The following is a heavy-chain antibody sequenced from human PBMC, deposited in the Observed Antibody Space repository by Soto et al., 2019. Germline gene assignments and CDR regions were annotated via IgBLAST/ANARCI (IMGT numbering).Heavy chain of an antibody. Sequence: QVLLRESGPGLVEPSQTLSLTCSVSGDSISSDNSYWSWIRQPPGKGQEGVAHTFNSGDTYYNPSLQSQLTMSVAPSSTHFSLELSSGTDADSAVYFWARGHTLMDYDLTGRDYLDYWGQGILVTVSS. D-gene: IGHD3-16*01. CDR3: ARGHTLMDYDLTGRDYLDY. CDR1: GDSISSDNSY. J-gene: IGHJ4*02. CDR2: TFNSGDT. V-gene: IGHV4-30-4*01.